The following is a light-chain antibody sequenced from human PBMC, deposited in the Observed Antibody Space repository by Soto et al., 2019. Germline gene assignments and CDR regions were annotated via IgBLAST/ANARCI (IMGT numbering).Light chain of an antibody. V-gene: IGKV3-15*01. CDR3: QQYQTWPRT. J-gene: IGKJ1*01. Sequence: EIVMTQSPVTLSVSPGERVTLSCRASQSVSSNLAWYQQKPGQAPSLLIYGAFTRATGIPARFSGTGSGTEFTLTISSLQSEDAAIYYCQQYQTWPRTFGQGTRVEVK. CDR2: GAF. CDR1: QSVSSN.